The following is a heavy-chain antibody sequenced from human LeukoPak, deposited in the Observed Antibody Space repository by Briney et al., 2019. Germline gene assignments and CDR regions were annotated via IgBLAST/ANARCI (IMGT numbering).Heavy chain of an antibody. J-gene: IGHJ4*02. V-gene: IGHV5-51*01. CDR3: ARPPQGIVGATGFDY. Sequence: GESLKISCQGSEYSFATYWIAWLRQMPGKGLEWMGIIYPSDSDTRYSPSFQGQVTISADKSIKTAYLQWSSLKASDTAMYYCARPPQGIVGATGFDYWGRGTLVTVSS. CDR1: EYSFATYW. D-gene: IGHD1-26*01. CDR2: IYPSDSDT.